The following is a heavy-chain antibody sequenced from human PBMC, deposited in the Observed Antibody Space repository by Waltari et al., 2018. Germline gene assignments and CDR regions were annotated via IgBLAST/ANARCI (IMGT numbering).Heavy chain of an antibody. V-gene: IGHV3-7*01. CDR2: INRDGSEK. CDR1: GFTFRSYC. CDR3: ARYSGNYGGFDY. Sequence: EVQLVESGGGLVRPGGSLSLPSSASGFTFRSYCMSWVRRAPGKGREWVANINRDGSEKYYVDSVKGRFTISRDNAKNSLYLQMNSLRANDTAVYYCARYSGNYGGFDYWGQETLVTVSS. D-gene: IGHD1-26*01. J-gene: IGHJ4*02.